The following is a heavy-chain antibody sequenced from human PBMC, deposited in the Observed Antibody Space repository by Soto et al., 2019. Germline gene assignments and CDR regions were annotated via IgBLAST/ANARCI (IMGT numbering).Heavy chain of an antibody. CDR3: ARDKESYMDV. V-gene: IGHV4-59*01. CDR1: GGSISSYY. Sequence: SETLSLTCTVSGGSISSYYWSWIRQPPGKGLEWIGYIYYSGSTNYNPSLKSRVTISVDTSKNQFSLKLSSVTAADTAVYYCARDKESYMDVWGKGTTVTVSS. J-gene: IGHJ6*03. CDR2: IYYSGST.